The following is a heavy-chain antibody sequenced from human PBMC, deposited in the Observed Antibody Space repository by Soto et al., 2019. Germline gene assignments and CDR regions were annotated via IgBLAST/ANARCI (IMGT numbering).Heavy chain of an antibody. CDR1: GGSISCSSYH. V-gene: IGHV4-39*01. D-gene: IGHD2-2*01. Sequence: WGTLTLTCTVSGGSISCSSYHWGRIRQPPGQELEWIGSIDYSGSTYYNPSIKSRVTISVDTTKNQFSLKLSSVTAADTAVYYGASPEGYCSSICCYLGGAVDIWGLGTMVT. J-gene: IGHJ3*02. CDR3: ASPEGYCSSICCYLGGAVDI. CDR2: IDYSGST.